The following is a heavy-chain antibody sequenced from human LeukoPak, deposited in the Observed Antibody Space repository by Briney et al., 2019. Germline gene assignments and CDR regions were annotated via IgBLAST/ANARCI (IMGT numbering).Heavy chain of an antibody. CDR3: ARDLLGSATSYSSGAWDY. V-gene: IGHV1-69*13. CDR2: IIPIFDTA. CDR1: GGTFSNYA. Sequence: ASVKLSCKASGGTFSNYAISWVRQAPRQGLEWMGGIIPIFDTADNAQKFQGRLTITADESTSTAYMELSSLRAEDTAVYYCARDLLGSATSYSSGAWDYWGQGTLVTVSS. D-gene: IGHD3-9*01. J-gene: IGHJ4*02.